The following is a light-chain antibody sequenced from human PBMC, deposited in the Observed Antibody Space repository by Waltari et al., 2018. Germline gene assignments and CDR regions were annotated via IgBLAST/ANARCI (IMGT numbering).Light chain of an antibody. CDR1: ALSKQY. V-gene: IGLV3-25*03. CDR3: QSADSSGSVV. J-gene: IGLJ2*01. Sequence: SFELTQPPSLSVSPGQTARLTRLGDALSKQYAHWHQQRPGLAPVLVKYKDSGRPSGIPEQFSGSSSGTTVTLTISGVQAEDEADYYCQSADSSGSVVFGGGTKLTVL. CDR2: KDS.